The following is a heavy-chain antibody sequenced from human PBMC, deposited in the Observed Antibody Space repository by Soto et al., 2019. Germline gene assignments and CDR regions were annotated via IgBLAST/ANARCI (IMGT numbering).Heavy chain of an antibody. D-gene: IGHD5-18*01. Sequence: ASGKVSCKASGYTFTSYDINWERQATGQGLEWMGWMNPNSGNTGYAQKFQGRVTMTRNTSISTAYMELSSLRSEDTAVYYCARHTAMAAFDIWGQGXMVTVSS. CDR2: MNPNSGNT. J-gene: IGHJ3*02. V-gene: IGHV1-8*01. CDR3: ARHTAMAAFDI. CDR1: GYTFTSYD.